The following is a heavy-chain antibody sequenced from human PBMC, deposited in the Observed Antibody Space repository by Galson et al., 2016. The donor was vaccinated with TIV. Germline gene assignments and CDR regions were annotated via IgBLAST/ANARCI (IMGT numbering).Heavy chain of an antibody. CDR2: IYPEDSDT. D-gene: IGHD2-21*01. J-gene: IGHJ4*02. Sequence: QSGAEVKKSGESLRISCETSGYTFTTSWIAWVRQMPGKGLECMGIIYPEDSDTRYSPSFQGLVTISADTSINTAYLHWRSLKASDSAMYYCATLGCGADCYSGIGNWGQGTLVTVSS. V-gene: IGHV5-51*01. CDR3: ATLGCGADCYSGIGN. CDR1: GYTFTTSW.